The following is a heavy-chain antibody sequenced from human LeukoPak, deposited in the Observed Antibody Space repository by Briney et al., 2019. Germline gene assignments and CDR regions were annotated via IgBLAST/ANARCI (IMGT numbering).Heavy chain of an antibody. V-gene: IGHV3-66*01. CDR2: IYCGGST. Sequence: GGSLRLSCAASRFTVSSNYMSWVRQAPGKGLEWVSVIYCGGSTYYADSVKGRFTISRDNSKNTLYLQMNSLRAEDTAVYYCARDGGRGSYYPWGQGTLVTVSS. D-gene: IGHD1-26*01. J-gene: IGHJ5*02. CDR3: ARDGGRGSYYP. CDR1: RFTVSSNY.